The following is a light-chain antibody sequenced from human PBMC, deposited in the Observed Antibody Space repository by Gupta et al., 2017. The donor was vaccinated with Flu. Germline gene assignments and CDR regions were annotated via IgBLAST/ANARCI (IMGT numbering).Light chain of an antibody. V-gene: IGLV2-18*02. J-gene: IGLJ3*02. CDR1: SSAIVSYNR. Sequence: VTLYCTGSSSAIVSYNRVSWYQQPPGTAPKLIIYEVSNRPSGVPDRFSGSKSGNTASLTISGLQAEDEADYYCSSYTSSSPPVVFGGGTKLTVL. CDR3: SSYTSSSPPVV. CDR2: EVS.